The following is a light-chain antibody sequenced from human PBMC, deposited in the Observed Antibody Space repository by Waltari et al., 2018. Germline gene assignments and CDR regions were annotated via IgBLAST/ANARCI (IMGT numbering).Light chain of an antibody. CDR3: QQYNSWPPS. CDR2: GAS. J-gene: IGKJ2*03. Sequence: IQMTQSPSSLSASVGDRVSISCRASQGIDTDLTWFQQKPGKAPKSLIYGASILQSGVPSKFSGSGSVTDFTLPISSLQPGDSATYYCQQYNSWPPSFGQGTHLEIK. V-gene: IGKV1-16*02. CDR1: QGIDTD.